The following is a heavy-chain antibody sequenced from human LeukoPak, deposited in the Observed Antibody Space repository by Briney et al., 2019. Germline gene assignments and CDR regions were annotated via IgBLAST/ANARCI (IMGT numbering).Heavy chain of an antibody. V-gene: IGHV3-21*01. J-gene: IGHJ3*02. CDR3: AGARGSHLDGAFDI. D-gene: IGHD3-10*01. CDR2: ISSSSSYI. CDR1: GFTFSSYS. Sequence: KPGGSLRLSCAASGFTFSSYSMNWVRQAPGKGLEWVSSISSSSSYIYYADSVKGRFTISRDNAKNSLYLQMNSLRAEDTAVYYCAGARGSHLDGAFDIWGQGTMVTVSS.